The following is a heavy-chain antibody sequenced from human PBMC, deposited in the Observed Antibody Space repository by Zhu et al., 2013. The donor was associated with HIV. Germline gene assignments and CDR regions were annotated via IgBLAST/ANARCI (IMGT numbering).Heavy chain of an antibody. CDR1: GYSFSNYG. V-gene: IGHV1-18*01. CDR3: ARDLGRDDFEANWFDP. D-gene: IGHD3-3*01. Sequence: QVQLVQSGGEVKTPGASVKVSCKTSGYSFSNYGISWVRQAPGQGLEWMGWISGNNDDTNIAQRFQGRVSMTSDTSTSTVYMELRRLRSDDTAIYYCARDLGRDDFEANWFDPWGQGTLVTVS. J-gene: IGHJ5*02. CDR2: ISGNNDDT.